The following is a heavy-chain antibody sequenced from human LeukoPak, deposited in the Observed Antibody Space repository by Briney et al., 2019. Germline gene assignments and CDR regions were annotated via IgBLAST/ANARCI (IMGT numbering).Heavy chain of an antibody. CDR1: GYTFTGYY. Sequence: ASVKVSCTASGYTFTGYYMHWVRQAPGQGLEWMGWINPNSGGTNYAQKFQGRVTMTRDTSISTAYMELSRLRSDDTAVYYCATLVVTAMYYLDYWGQGTLVTVSS. V-gene: IGHV1-2*02. CDR3: ATLVVTAMYYLDY. J-gene: IGHJ4*02. CDR2: INPNSGGT. D-gene: IGHD2-21*02.